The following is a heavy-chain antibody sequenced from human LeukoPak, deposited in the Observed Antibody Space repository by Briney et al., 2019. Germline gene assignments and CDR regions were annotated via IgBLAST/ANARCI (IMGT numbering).Heavy chain of an antibody. J-gene: IGHJ6*03. Sequence: GGSLRLSCAASEFSFSTTWMHWVRQPPGQGLVWVARITSDGTSTSYAESVKGRFAISRDNAKNSLYLQMNNLRAEDTAFYYCARISGTIQILYYYMDVWGKGTTVTVSS. CDR2: ITSDGTST. CDR3: ARISGTIQILYYYMDV. V-gene: IGHV3-74*03. D-gene: IGHD1-7*01. CDR1: EFSFSTTW.